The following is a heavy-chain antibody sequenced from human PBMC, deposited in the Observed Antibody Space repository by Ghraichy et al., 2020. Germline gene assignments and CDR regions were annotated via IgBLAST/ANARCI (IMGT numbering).Heavy chain of an antibody. V-gene: IGHV4-34*01. CDR2: INHSGST. Sequence: SETLSLTCAVYGGSFSGYYWSWIRQPPGKGLEWIGEINHSGSTNYNPSLKSRVTISVDTSKNQFSLKLSSVTAADTAVYYCARSRAVTTGYYYYGMDVWGQGTTVTVSS. CDR1: GGSFSGYY. CDR3: ARSRAVTTGYYYYGMDV. D-gene: IGHD4-17*01. J-gene: IGHJ6*02.